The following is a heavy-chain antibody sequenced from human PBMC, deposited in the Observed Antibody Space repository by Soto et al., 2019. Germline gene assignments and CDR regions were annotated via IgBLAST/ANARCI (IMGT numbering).Heavy chain of an antibody. CDR3: AKVPGSGSYYYYGMDV. D-gene: IGHD3-3*01. V-gene: IGHV3-23*01. Sequence: GGSLRLSCAASGFTFSSYAMSWVRQALGKGLEWVSAISGSGGSTYYADSVKGRFTISRDNSKNTLYLQMNSLRAEDTAVYYCAKVPGSGSYYYYGMDVWGQGATVTVSS. CDR1: GFTFSSYA. CDR2: ISGSGGST. J-gene: IGHJ6*02.